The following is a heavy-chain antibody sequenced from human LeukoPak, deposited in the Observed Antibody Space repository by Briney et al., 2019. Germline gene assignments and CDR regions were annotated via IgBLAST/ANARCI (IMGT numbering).Heavy chain of an antibody. CDR3: ARAVVRGVIGPLDAFDF. Sequence: ASVKVSCKASGYTFTSYGISWVRQAPGQGLEVKGWISAYNGNTNYAQKLQGRVTMTTDTSTSTAYMELRSLRSDDSSVYYCARAVVRGVIGPLDAFDFWEQGTMVTVSS. V-gene: IGHV1-18*01. J-gene: IGHJ3*01. D-gene: IGHD3-10*01. CDR2: ISAYNGNT. CDR1: GYTFTSYG.